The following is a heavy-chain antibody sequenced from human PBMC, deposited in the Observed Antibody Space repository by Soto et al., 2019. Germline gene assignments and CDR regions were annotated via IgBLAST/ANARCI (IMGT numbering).Heavy chain of an antibody. Sequence: ASVKVSCKASGYTFTSYYMHWVRQAPGQGLEWMGMINPSGGSTSYAQKFQGRVTMTRDTSTSTVYMELSSLRSEDTAVYYCARWSITMVRGVSYGMDVWGQGTTVTVSS. CDR2: INPSGGST. CDR3: ARWSITMVRGVSYGMDV. D-gene: IGHD3-10*01. CDR1: GYTFTSYY. V-gene: IGHV1-46*01. J-gene: IGHJ6*02.